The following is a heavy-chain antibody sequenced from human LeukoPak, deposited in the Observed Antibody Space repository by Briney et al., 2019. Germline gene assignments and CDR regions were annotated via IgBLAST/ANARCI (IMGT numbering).Heavy chain of an antibody. CDR1: GSTFTGYY. CDR2: INPNSGGT. Sequence: GASVKVSCKASGSTFTGYYMHWVRQAPGQGLEWMGRINPNSGGTNYAQKFQGRVTMTRDTSISTAYMELSRLRSDDTAVYYCARDPYCGGDCYPNDYWGQGTLVTVSS. D-gene: IGHD2-21*02. J-gene: IGHJ4*02. CDR3: ARDPYCGGDCYPNDY. V-gene: IGHV1-2*06.